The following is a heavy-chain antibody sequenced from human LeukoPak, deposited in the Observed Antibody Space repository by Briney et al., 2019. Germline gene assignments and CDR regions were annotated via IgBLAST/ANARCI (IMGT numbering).Heavy chain of an antibody. Sequence: GGSLRLSCAASGFTVSSNYMSWVRQAPGKGLEWVGRIKSQTDGGTSDYAAPVKGRFTISRDDSKNTLYLQMNSLKMEDTAVYYCTTESSWTIFYLDYWGQGTLVTVSS. CDR3: TTESSWTIFYLDY. CDR2: IKSQTDGGTS. CDR1: GFTVSSNY. V-gene: IGHV3-15*01. J-gene: IGHJ4*02. D-gene: IGHD6-13*01.